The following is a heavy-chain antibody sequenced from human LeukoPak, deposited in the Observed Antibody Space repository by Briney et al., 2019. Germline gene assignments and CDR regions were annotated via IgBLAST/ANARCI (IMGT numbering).Heavy chain of an antibody. CDR2: ISSSSKYI. CDR1: GFTFSSYS. Sequence: GGSLRLSCAASGFTFSSYSMNWVRQAPGKGLEWVSSISSSSKYIYYAESVKGRFIISRDSAKNSLYLQVNSLRAEDTAVHYCARGVTTAIWSSFDYWGQGTLVTVSS. J-gene: IGHJ4*02. CDR3: ARGVTTAIWSSFDY. V-gene: IGHV3-21*01. D-gene: IGHD4-11*01.